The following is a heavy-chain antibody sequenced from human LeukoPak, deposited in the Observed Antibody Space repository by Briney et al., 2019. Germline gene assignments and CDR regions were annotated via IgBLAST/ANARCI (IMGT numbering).Heavy chain of an antibody. CDR3: VRSLDY. Sequence: GGSLRLSCAASGFPFSSYAMNWVRQAPGKGLEWVSVIAGSDGFAQYADSVKGRFTISRDNSKNTVYLQMNRLRVEDTALYYCVRSLDYWGQGTLVTVSS. V-gene: IGHV3-23*01. CDR2: IAGSDGFA. J-gene: IGHJ4*02. CDR1: GFPFSSYA.